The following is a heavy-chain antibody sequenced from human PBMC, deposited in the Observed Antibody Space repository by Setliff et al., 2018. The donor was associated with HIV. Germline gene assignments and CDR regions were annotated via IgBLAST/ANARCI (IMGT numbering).Heavy chain of an antibody. CDR3: ATDNAPSYSMDI. CDR1: GYSISSGYY. D-gene: IGHD2-21*01. Sequence: LTCGVSGYSISSGYYWGWIRQPPGKGLEWIGRIKSKTDVGTTDDASPVKGRFTISRDDSKNTLYLQMNSLKTEDTGVYFCATDNAPSYSMDIWGQGTTVTVSS. J-gene: IGHJ6*02. CDR2: IKSKTDVGTT. V-gene: IGHV3-15*01.